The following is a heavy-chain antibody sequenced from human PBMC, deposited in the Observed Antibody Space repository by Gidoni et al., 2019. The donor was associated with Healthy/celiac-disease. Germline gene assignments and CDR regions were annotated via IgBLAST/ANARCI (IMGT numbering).Heavy chain of an antibody. J-gene: IGHJ4*02. D-gene: IGHD3-10*01. Sequence: EVQLVESGGGLVQPGGSLRLSCAASGFTFSSYDMHWVRQATGKGLEWVSAIGTAGDTYYPGSVKGRFTISRENAKNSLYLQMNSLRAGDTAVYYCARGVNGKDYYFDYWGQGTLVTVSS. V-gene: IGHV3-13*01. CDR2: IGTAGDT. CDR1: GFTFSSYD. CDR3: ARGVNGKDYYFDY.